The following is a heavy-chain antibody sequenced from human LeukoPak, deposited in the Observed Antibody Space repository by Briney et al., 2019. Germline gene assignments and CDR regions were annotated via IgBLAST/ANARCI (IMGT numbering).Heavy chain of an antibody. CDR2: ISYDGSNK. J-gene: IGHJ4*02. Sequence: GGSLRLSCAASGFTFSSYGMHWVRQAPGKGLEWVAVISYDGSNKYYADSVKGRFTISRDNSKNTLYLQMNSLRAEDTAVYYCAKDLAGSGSDPLDYWGQGTLVTVSS. V-gene: IGHV3-30*18. CDR3: AKDLAGSGSDPLDY. D-gene: IGHD3-10*01. CDR1: GFTFSSYG.